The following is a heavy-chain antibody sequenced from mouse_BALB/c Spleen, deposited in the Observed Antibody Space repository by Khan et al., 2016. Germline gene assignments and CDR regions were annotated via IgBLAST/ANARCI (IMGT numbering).Heavy chain of an antibody. CDR2: INTETGEP. V-gene: IGHV9-2-1*01. J-gene: IGHJ1*01. CDR1: GYTFTDYS. D-gene: IGHD2-3*01. CDR3: ARLRWLLPYWYFDV. Sequence: QIQLVQSGPELKKPGETVKISCKASGYTFTDYSMHWVKQAPGKGLKWMGWINTETGEPTYADDFKGRFAFSLATSASTAYLQINNLKNEDTATYFCARLRWLLPYWYFDVWGAGTTVTVSS.